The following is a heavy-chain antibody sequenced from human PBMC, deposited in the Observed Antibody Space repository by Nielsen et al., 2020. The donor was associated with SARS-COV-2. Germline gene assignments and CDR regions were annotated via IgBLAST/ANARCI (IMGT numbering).Heavy chain of an antibody. V-gene: IGHV3-9*01. CDR3: ARDYGLAFEM. D-gene: IGHD4-17*01. J-gene: IGHJ3*02. Sequence: SLKISCAASGFTFDDYAMHWVRQAPGKGLEWVSGISWNSGSIGYADSVKGRFTISRDNAKNSLYLQMNSLRAEDTAIYYCARDYGLAFEMWGQGTMVTVPS. CDR1: GFTFDDYA. CDR2: ISWNSGSI.